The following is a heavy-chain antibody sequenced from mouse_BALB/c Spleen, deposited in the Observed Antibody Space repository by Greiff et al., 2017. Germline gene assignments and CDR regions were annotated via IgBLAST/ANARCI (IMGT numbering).Heavy chain of an antibody. CDR2: ISYSGST. CDR3: ARGEKIYYGYDDYAMDY. V-gene: IGHV3-2*02. D-gene: IGHD2-2*01. J-gene: IGHJ4*01. CDR1: GYSITSDYA. Sequence: EVQLVESGPGLVKPSQSLSLTCTVTGYSITSDYAWNWIRQFPGNKLEWMGYISYSGSTSYNPSLKSRISITRDTSKNQFFLQLNSVTTEDTATYYCARGEKIYYGYDDYAMDYWGQGTSVTVSS.